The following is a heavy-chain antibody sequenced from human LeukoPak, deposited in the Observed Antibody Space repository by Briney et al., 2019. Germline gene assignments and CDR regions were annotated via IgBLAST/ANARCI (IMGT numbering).Heavy chain of an antibody. D-gene: IGHD4-17*01. J-gene: IGHJ3*02. CDR3: ARDLYGDYGFDT. V-gene: IGHV3-20*04. CDR2: SNWNGGNT. Sequence: GGSLRLSCAASGFNFDDYGMSWVRQAPGKGLEWVSGSNWNGGNTGYADSVKGRFTVSRDNARKSLFLQMNSLRVEDTALYYCARDLYGDYGFDTWGQGTLVTVSS. CDR1: GFNFDDYG.